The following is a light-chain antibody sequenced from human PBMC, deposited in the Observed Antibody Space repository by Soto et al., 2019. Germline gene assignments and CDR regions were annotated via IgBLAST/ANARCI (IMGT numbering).Light chain of an antibody. J-gene: IGKJ1*01. CDR2: DAS. CDR3: QQYDNLPS. CDR1: QDISNY. V-gene: IGKV1-33*01. Sequence: DIQMTQSPSSLSASVGDRVTITCKASQDISNYLSWYQQKPGKAPKLLIYDASNLETEVPSRFSGSGSGTDFTFTISRLQHEDIATYYFQQYDNLPSFGQGTKVEIK.